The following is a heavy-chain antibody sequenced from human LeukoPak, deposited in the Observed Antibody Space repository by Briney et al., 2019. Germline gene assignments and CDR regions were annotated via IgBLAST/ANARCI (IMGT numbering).Heavy chain of an antibody. CDR2: VNREGTTT. CDR1: GFTFNTYW. D-gene: IGHD2-2*03. CDR3: ARDSVWILFDY. J-gene: IGHJ4*02. V-gene: IGHV3-74*03. Sequence: GGSLRLSCAASGFTFNTYWMHWVRQAPGKGLVWVARVNREGTTTAYADSVKGRFIISRDNSKNTLYLQMNNLRAEDTAVYYCARDSVWILFDYWGQGTPVTVSS.